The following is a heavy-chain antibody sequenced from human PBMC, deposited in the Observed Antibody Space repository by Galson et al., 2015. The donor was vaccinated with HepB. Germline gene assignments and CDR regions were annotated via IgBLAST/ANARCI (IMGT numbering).Heavy chain of an antibody. CDR3: ASDDCSSTSCYFDY. CDR1: GFTFSSYA. J-gene: IGHJ4*02. D-gene: IGHD2-2*01. CDR2: ISGSGGST. Sequence: SLRLSCAASGFTFSSYAMSWVRQAPGKGLEWVSAISGSGGSTYYADSVKGRFTISRDNSKNTLYLQMNSLRAEDTAVYYCASDDCSSTSCYFDYWGQGTLVTVSS. V-gene: IGHV3-23*01.